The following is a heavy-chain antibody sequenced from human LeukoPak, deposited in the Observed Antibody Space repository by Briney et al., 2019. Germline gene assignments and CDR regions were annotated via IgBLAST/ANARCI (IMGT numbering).Heavy chain of an antibody. V-gene: IGHV3-30*18. Sequence: GGSLRLSCAASGFTFSSYGMHWVRQAPGKGLEWVAVISYDGSNKYYADSVKGRFTISRDNSKNTLYLQMNSLRAEDTAVYYCAKDQTKRGLGVFEYWGQGTLVTVSS. CDR1: GFTFSSYG. CDR3: AKDQTKRGLGVFEY. CDR2: ISYDGSNK. J-gene: IGHJ4*02. D-gene: IGHD2-21*01.